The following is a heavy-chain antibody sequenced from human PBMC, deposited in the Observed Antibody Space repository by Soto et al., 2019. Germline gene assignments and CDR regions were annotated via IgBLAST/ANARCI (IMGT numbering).Heavy chain of an antibody. CDR2: INPNSGGT. J-gene: IGHJ5*02. Sequence: QVQLVQSGAEVKKPGASVKVSCKASGYTFTDYYMPWVRQAPGQGLEWMGWINPNSGGTNYAQKFQGRVTMTRDSSTRRAYMGLSRLSADDTAVDYRARGLTLISSDDPLGQGTLVIVSS. D-gene: IGHD3-3*02. V-gene: IGHV1-2*02. CDR1: GYTFTDYY. CDR3: ARGLTLISSDDP.